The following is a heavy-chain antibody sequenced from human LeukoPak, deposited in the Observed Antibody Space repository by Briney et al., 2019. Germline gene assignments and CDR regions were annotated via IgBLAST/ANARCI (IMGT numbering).Heavy chain of an antibody. Sequence: ASVKVSCKASGYTFTDYYMHWVQQAPGKGLEWMGRVDPEDGETIYAEKFQGGVTITADTSTDTAYMELSSLRSEDTAVYYCATDGAYYYGSGSYFHWGQGTLVTVSS. J-gene: IGHJ4*02. D-gene: IGHD3-10*01. V-gene: IGHV1-69-2*01. CDR3: ATDGAYYYGSGSYFH. CDR2: VDPEDGET. CDR1: GYTFTDYY.